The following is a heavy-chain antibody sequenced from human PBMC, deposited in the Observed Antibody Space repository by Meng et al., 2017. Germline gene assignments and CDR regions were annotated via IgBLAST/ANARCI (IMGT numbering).Heavy chain of an antibody. V-gene: IGHV1-69*13. CDR2: IIPIFGTA. CDR3: ARDGIIAAAGTQPLWYGMDV. Sequence: SVKVSCKASGGTFSSYAISWVRQAPGQGLEWMGGIIPIFGTANYAQKFQGRVTITADESTSTAYMELSSLRSEDTAVYYCARDGIIAAAGTQPLWYGMDVWGQGTTVTGSS. D-gene: IGHD6-13*01. J-gene: IGHJ6*02. CDR1: GGTFSSYA.